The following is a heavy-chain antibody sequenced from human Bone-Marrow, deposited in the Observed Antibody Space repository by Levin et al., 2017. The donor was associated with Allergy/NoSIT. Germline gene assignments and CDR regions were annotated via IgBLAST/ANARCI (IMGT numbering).Heavy chain of an antibody. D-gene: IGHD1-14*01. CDR1: GFTFSSYG. J-gene: IGHJ4*02. CDR2: ISYDGSNK. CDR3: AKDAGLRYKGLDY. V-gene: IGHV3-30*18. Sequence: SCAASGFTFSSYGMHWVRQAPGKGLEWVAVISYDGSNKYYADSVKGRFTISRDNSKNTLYLQMNSLRAEDTAVYYCAKDAGLRYKGLDYWGQGTLVTVSS.